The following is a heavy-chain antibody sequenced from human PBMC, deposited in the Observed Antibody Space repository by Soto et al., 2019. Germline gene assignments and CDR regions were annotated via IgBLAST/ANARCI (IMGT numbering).Heavy chain of an antibody. V-gene: IGHV3-23*01. J-gene: IGHJ5*02. D-gene: IGHD1-26*01. CDR3: AKGSPYSGTYVHP. Sequence: DVQLLESGGGLVQPGGSLRLSCVASGFTFSNYAMSWVRRIPGKGLEWVSAISGSGGSINYEDSVKGRFTISRDNSKSTLYLQMNSLRVDDTAVYYCAKGSPYSGTYVHPWGQGTLVTVSS. CDR2: ISGSGGSI. CDR1: GFTFSNYA.